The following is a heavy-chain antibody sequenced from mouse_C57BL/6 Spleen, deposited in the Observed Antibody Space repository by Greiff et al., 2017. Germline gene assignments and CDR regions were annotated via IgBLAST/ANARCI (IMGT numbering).Heavy chain of an antibody. CDR1: GFTFSDYY. CDR3: ARGASYYSNYVWAMDY. D-gene: IGHD2-5*01. CDR2: ISNGGGST. Sequence: EVQRVESGGGLVQPGGSLKLSCAASGFTFSDYYMYWVRQTPEKRLEWVAYISNGGGSTYYPDTVKGRFTISRDNAKNTLYLQMSRLKSEDTAMYYCARGASYYSNYVWAMDYWGQGTSVTVSS. J-gene: IGHJ4*01. V-gene: IGHV5-12*01.